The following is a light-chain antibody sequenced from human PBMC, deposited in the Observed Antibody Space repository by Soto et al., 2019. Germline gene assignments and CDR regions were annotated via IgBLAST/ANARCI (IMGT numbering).Light chain of an antibody. V-gene: IGKV1-39*01. Sequence: DIQMTQAPSSLPASVGDRVSITCRASQTIGNYLNWYQQRPGKAPNLLISAASTLQSGVPSRFSGSGSGTDFTLTITSLQPEDFATYYCQQSYSTPWTFGQGTKVDIK. J-gene: IGKJ1*01. CDR3: QQSYSTPWT. CDR2: AAS. CDR1: QTIGNY.